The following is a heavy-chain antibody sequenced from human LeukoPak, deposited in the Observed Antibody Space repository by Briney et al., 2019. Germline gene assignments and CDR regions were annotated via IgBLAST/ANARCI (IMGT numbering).Heavy chain of an antibody. J-gene: IGHJ4*02. CDR2: IYHSGST. Sequence: SETLSLTCTLSGGSISTYYWSWIRQPPGKGLEWIGYIYHSGSTNYNPSLKGRVTISVDTSKNQFSLKLSSVTAADTAVYYCARTYCSGGSCVDYWGQGTLVTVSS. D-gene: IGHD2-15*01. CDR1: GGSISTYY. CDR3: ARTYCSGGSCVDY. V-gene: IGHV4-59*12.